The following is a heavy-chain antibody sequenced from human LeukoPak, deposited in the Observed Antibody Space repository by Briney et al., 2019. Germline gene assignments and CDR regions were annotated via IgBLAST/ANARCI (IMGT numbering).Heavy chain of an antibody. CDR2: INHSGST. CDR3: ARGQVTYSSSRHPRNDY. D-gene: IGHD6-13*01. CDR1: GGSISSGGYY. Sequence: SQTLSLTCTVSGGSISSGGYYWSWIRQPPGKGLEWIVEINHSGSTNYNPSLKSRVTISVDTSKNQFSLKLSSVTAADTAVYYCARGQVTYSSSRHPRNDYWGQGTLVTVSS. V-gene: IGHV4-30-2*01. J-gene: IGHJ4*02.